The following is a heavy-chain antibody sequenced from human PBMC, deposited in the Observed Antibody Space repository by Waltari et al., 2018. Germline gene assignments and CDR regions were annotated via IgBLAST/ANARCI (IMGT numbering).Heavy chain of an antibody. CDR3: ARASTAIFGVVITGYNI. D-gene: IGHD3-3*01. V-gene: IGHV4-39*07. CDR2: IYNSGTT. J-gene: IGHJ3*02. Sequence: QLQESGPGLVKPSETVSLTCSVSGDASMRNNYHWGWIRQSPGKGLEWIGSIYNSGTTYYNPSLKGRVFISVDASRNEFSLRLTTVTAADTAVYYCARASTAIFGVVITGYNIWGQGTMVTVSS. CDR1: GDASMRNNYH.